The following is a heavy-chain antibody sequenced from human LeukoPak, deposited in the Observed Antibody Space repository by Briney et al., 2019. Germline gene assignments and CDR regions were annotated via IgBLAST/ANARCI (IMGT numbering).Heavy chain of an antibody. CDR3: AKQQWLVMTGY. J-gene: IGHJ4*02. CDR1: VFTFSSYA. CDR2: ISGRGGST. Sequence: PGGSLRLSCAASVFTFSSYAMSWVRQAPGKGLEGVSAISGRGGSTYYADSVKGRFTISRDNSKNTLYLQMTSLRAEDTAVYYCAKQQWLVMTGYWGQGTLVTVSS. D-gene: IGHD6-19*01. V-gene: IGHV3-23*01.